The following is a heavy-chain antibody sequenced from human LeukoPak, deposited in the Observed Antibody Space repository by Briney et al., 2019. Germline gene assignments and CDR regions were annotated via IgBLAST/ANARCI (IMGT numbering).Heavy chain of an antibody. CDR1: GFTFSSYA. Sequence: PGGSLRLSCAASGFTFSSYAMGWVRQAPGKGLEWVSAISGSGGSTYYADSVKGRFTISRDNSKNTLYLQMNSLRAEDTAVYYCAKLSGDSSGYYYGGYFDYWGQGTLVTVSS. V-gene: IGHV3-23*01. J-gene: IGHJ4*02. CDR2: ISGSGGST. CDR3: AKLSGDSSGYYYGGYFDY. D-gene: IGHD3-22*01.